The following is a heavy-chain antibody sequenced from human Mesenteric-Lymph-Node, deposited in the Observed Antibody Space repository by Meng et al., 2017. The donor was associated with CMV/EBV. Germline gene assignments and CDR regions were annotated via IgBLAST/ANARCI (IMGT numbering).Heavy chain of an antibody. J-gene: IGHJ4*02. Sequence: GGSLRLSCAASGFTFSSYAMSWVRQAPGKGLEWVSAISGSGGSTYYADSVKGRFTISRDNAKNSLYLQMNSLRAEDTAVYYCARDSMKGGGFDYWGQGTLVTVSS. D-gene: IGHD3-10*01. CDR2: ISGSGGST. CDR3: ARDSMKGGGFDY. V-gene: IGHV3-23*01. CDR1: GFTFSSYA.